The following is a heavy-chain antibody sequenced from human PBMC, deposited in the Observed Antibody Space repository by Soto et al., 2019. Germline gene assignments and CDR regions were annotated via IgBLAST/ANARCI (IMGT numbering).Heavy chain of an antibody. Sequence: PGGSLRLSCAASGFNFNSYTINWVRQAPGKRLEWLSSISSSGYIFSTDSVRGRFTISRDNAKNSVYLQINSLRAEDTAVYFCARDCSGGSCYSGMDVWGQGTTVTASS. J-gene: IGHJ6*02. CDR3: ARDCSGGSCYSGMDV. D-gene: IGHD2-15*01. V-gene: IGHV3-21*01. CDR1: GFNFNSYT. CDR2: ISSSGYI.